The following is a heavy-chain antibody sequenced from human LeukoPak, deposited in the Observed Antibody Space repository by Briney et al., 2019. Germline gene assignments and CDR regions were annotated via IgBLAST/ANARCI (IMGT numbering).Heavy chain of an antibody. CDR2: ISGSGGST. Sequence: GGSLRLSCAASGFTFSSYAMSWVRQAPGKGLEWVSAISGSGGSTYYADSVKGRFTISRDNSKNTLYLQMNSLRAEDTAVYYCARAFVANRDTVGQFDYWGQGTPVTVSS. J-gene: IGHJ4*02. V-gene: IGHV3-23*01. CDR1: GFTFSSYA. CDR3: ARAFVANRDTVGQFDY. D-gene: IGHD3-16*01.